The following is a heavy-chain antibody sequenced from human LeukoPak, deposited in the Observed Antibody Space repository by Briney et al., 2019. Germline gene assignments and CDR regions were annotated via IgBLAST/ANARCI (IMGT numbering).Heavy chain of an antibody. CDR2: INHSGST. D-gene: IGHD3-10*01. J-gene: IGHJ4*02. Sequence: SETLSLTCAVYGGSFSGYYWSWIRQPPGKGLEWIGEINHSGSTNYNPSLKSRVTISVDTSKNQFSLKLSSVTAADTAVSYCARHVKKLLVGYYFDYWGQGTLVTVSS. CDR1: GGSFSGYY. CDR3: ARHVKKLLVGYYFDY. V-gene: IGHV4-34*01.